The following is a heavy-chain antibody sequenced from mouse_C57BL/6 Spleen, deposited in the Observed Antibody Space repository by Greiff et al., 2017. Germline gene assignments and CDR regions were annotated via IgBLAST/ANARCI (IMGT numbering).Heavy chain of an antibody. V-gene: IGHV7-3*01. CDR3: ARYRDYYYAMDY. Sequence: EVKLMESGGGLVQPGGSLSLSCAASGFTFTDYYMSWVRQPPGKALEWLGFIRNKANGYTTEYSASVKGRFTISRDNSQSNLYLQMNALRAEDSATYDCARYRDYYYAMDYWGQGTSVTVSS. D-gene: IGHD2-4*01. CDR2: IRNKANGYTT. J-gene: IGHJ4*01. CDR1: GFTFTDYY.